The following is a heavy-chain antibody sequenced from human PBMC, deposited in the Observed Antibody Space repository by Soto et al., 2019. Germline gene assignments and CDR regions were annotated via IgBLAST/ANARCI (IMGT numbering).Heavy chain of an antibody. CDR1: GFTFSGFD. D-gene: IGHD6-13*01. V-gene: IGHV3-13*01. CDR2: IGTAGDT. Sequence: GGSLRLSCEASGFTFSGFDMHWVRQPTGKGLEWVSSIGTAGDTYYAVSVKGRFTISRDNAKNSLSLQMNSLGAGDMAVYFCAKSQEIGTHFFDSWGQGTQVTVSS. J-gene: IGHJ4*02. CDR3: AKSQEIGTHFFDS.